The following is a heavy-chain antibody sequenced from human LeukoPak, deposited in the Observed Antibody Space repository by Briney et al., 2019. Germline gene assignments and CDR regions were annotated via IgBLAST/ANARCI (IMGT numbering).Heavy chain of an antibody. Sequence: GSPLTLFCAACVFPFTTYGMQGVRGARGRGVVGVPFIYYEGSNIYCAVYVKGRLHLSRVITKNTLYLQMDSPRAEDTAIYYCARDWKTNSFDYWGQGTLVTVSS. J-gene: IGHJ4*02. CDR3: ARDWKTNSFDY. CDR2: IYYEGSNI. D-gene: IGHD1-1*01. CDR1: VFPFTTYG. V-gene: IGHV3-33*01.